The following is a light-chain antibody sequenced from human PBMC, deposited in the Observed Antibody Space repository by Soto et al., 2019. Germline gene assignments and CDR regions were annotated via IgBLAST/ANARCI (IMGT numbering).Light chain of an antibody. J-gene: IGKJ5*01. V-gene: IGKV3-15*01. CDR1: KRVSSK. CDR2: GAS. CDR3: QQYNNCPFT. Sequence: ELVMTQSPATLSVSPGERATLSCSASKRVSSKLAWYQQKPGQAPRLLIYGASTRATGIPARFSGSGSGTEFTLTISSLQSEDFAVYYCQQYNNCPFTFGQGTRLEIK.